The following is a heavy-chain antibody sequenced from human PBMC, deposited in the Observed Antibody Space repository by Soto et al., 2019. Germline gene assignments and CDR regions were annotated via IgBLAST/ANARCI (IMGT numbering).Heavy chain of an antibody. CDR3: AKALYYYDSSGPNAFDI. CDR2: ISYDGSNK. CDR1: GFTFSSYG. J-gene: IGHJ3*02. V-gene: IGHV3-30*18. D-gene: IGHD3-22*01. Sequence: HPGGSLRLSCAASGFTFSSYGMHWVRQAPGKWLEWVAVISYDGSNKYYADSVKGRFTISRDNSKNTLYLQMNSLRAEDTAVYYCAKALYYYDSSGPNAFDIWGQGXMVTV.